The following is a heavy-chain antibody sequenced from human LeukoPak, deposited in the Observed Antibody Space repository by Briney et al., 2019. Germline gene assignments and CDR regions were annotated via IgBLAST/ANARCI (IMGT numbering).Heavy chain of an antibody. D-gene: IGHD4-11*01. CDR1: GGSVSNYY. CDR3: AREGLKSFDY. Sequence: KPSETLSLTCTVSGGSVSNYYWSWIRQPPGKGLEWIGEINHSGSTNYNPSLKSRVTISVDTSKNQFSLKLSSVTAADTAVYYCAREGLKSFDYWGQGTLVTVSS. CDR2: INHSGST. V-gene: IGHV4-34*01. J-gene: IGHJ4*02.